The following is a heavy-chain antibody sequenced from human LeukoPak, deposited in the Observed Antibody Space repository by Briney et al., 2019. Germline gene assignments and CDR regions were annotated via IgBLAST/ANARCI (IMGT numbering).Heavy chain of an antibody. J-gene: IGHJ4*01. CDR2: ISDSGDST. D-gene: IGHD3-16*01. Sequence: SGGSLRLSCAASGFTFSNYGTSWVRQAPGKGLEWVSAISDSGDSTYYGDSVKGRFTISRDNSKNTLYLQMNSLRAEDTAVYYCANGGLRYFDYWGQGTLVSVSS. CDR1: GFTFSNYG. V-gene: IGHV3-23*01. CDR3: ANGGLRYFDY.